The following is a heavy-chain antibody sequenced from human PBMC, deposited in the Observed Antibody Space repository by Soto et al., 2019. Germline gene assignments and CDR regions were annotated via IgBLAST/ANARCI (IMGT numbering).Heavy chain of an antibody. J-gene: IGHJ6*02. CDR3: ARRRYYGSGRVGGLPDYYYYYGMDV. V-gene: IGHV1-46*01. D-gene: IGHD3-10*01. Sequence: ASVKVSCKASGYTFTSYYMHWVRQAPGQGLEWMGIINPSGGSASYAQKFQGRVTMTRDTSTSTVYMELSSLRSEDTAMYYCARRRYYGSGRVGGLPDYYYYYGMDVWGQGTTVTVSS. CDR1: GYTFTSYY. CDR2: INPSGGSA.